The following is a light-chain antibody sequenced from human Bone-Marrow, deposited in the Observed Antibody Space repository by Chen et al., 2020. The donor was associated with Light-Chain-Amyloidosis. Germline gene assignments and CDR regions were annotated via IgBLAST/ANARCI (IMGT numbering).Light chain of an antibody. CDR2: WAS. CDR3: QQYYSTPYT. CDR1: ESLFYRSNNKNS. Sequence: DTVLTPSPPSLPVSLGATATINCKSSESLFYRSNNKNSLRWYHQKQGHSPKLLKYWASTREPGVPARFSGSGSGTDFTLTIIRLQAEDVAVYYCQQYYSTPYTFGQGTKLEIQ. J-gene: IGKJ2*01. V-gene: IGKV4-1*01.